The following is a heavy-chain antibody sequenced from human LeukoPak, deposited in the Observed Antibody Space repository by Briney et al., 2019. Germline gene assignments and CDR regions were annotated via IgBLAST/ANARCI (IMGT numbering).Heavy chain of an antibody. CDR2: IYYSGTT. CDR1: GGSISSYY. CDR3: ARRMGTYFDS. D-gene: IGHD7-27*01. J-gene: IGHJ4*02. Sequence: SETLSLTCTVSGGSISSYYWSWIRQPPGKGLEWIGYIYYSGTTNYNPSLKSRLTISVDTSKNQFSLKLTSVTAADTAVYYCARRMGTYFDSWGQGTLVTVSS. V-gene: IGHV4-59*01.